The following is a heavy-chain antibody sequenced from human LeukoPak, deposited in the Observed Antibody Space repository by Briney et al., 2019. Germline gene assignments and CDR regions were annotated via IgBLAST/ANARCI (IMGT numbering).Heavy chain of an antibody. D-gene: IGHD1-26*01. J-gene: IGHJ3*02. CDR1: GGSISSSSYY. V-gene: IGHV4-39*01. CDR3: ARHHGVGAMGIDAFDI. CDR2: IYYGGST. Sequence: MPSETLSLTCTVSGGSISSSSYYWGWIRQPPGKGLEWIGSIYYGGSTYYNPSLKSRVTISVDTSKNQFSLRLGSVTAADTAVYYCARHHGVGAMGIDAFDIWGQGTMVTVSS.